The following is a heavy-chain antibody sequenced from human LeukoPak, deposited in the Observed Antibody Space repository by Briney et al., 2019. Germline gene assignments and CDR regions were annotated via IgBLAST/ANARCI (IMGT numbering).Heavy chain of an antibody. CDR2: ISGSGDRI. D-gene: IGHD3-10*01. CDR3: ARLSLWFGELDAIDY. V-gene: IGHV3-23*01. CDR1: GFTFSSYG. Sequence: QPGGSLRLSCAASGFTFSSYGMDWVRRAPGKGLEWVSGISGSGDRIFYADSVKGRFTISRDNSKNTLYLQMNSLRAEDTAVYYCARLSLWFGELDAIDYWGQGTLVTVSS. J-gene: IGHJ4*02.